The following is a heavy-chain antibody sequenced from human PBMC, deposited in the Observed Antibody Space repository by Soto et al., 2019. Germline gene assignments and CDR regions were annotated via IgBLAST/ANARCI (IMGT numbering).Heavy chain of an antibody. V-gene: IGHV4-34*01. J-gene: IGHJ4*02. Sequence: PSQTLSLTCAVYGGSFSDYYWNWIRQPPGKGLEWIGEINHSGSTNYNPSLKSRVTLSVDTSKNQFSLKLSSVTAADTAVYYCARGWGRIFDYWGQGTLVTVSS. CDR2: INHSGST. D-gene: IGHD7-27*01. CDR3: ARGWGRIFDY. CDR1: GGSFSDYY.